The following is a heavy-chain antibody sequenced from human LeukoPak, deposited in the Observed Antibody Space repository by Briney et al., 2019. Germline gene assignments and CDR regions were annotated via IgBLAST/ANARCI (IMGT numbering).Heavy chain of an antibody. V-gene: IGHV4-4*07. Sequence: SETLSLTCTVSGXSMSGYYWSWIRQPAGMGREWIGRIFSSGSTNYNPSLRGRVTMAVDTSKNQFSLNLNSVIAADTAMYYCARGINIGDSRFFDPWGQGILVTVSS. J-gene: IGHJ5*02. CDR2: IFSSGST. D-gene: IGHD6-13*01. CDR1: GXSMSGYY. CDR3: ARGINIGDSRFFDP.